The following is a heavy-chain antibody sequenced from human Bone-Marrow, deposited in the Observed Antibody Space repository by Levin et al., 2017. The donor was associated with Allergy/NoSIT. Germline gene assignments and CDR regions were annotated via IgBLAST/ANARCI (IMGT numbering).Heavy chain of an antibody. V-gene: IGHV4-30-4*01. Sequence: LRLSCTVSGGSISSGDYYWSWIRQPPGKGLEWIGYIYYSGSTYYNPSLKSRVTISVDTSKNQFSLKLSSVTAADTAVYYCARAFVGSSSRYVSYFDLWGRGTLVTVSS. CDR3: ARAFVGSSSRYVSYFDL. CDR1: GGSISSGDYY. J-gene: IGHJ2*01. CDR2: IYYSGST. D-gene: IGHD6-13*01.